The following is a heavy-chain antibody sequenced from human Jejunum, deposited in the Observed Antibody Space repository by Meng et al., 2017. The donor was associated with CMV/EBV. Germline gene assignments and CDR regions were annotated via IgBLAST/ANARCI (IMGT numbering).Heavy chain of an antibody. J-gene: IGHJ4*02. CDR1: GFTFRRYG. D-gene: IGHD5-12*01. Sequence: SGFTFRRYGMHWVRQVPGKGLVGVSRINSDGSSTSYADSVKGRFTISRDNAKNTLYLQMDSLRAEDTAVYYCARVGGGYANYYFDFWGQGTLVTVSS. CDR2: INSDGSST. CDR3: ARVGGGYANYYFDF. V-gene: IGHV3-74*01.